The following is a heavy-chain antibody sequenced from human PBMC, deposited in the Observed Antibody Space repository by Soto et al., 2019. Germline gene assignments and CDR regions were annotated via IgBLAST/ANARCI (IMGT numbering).Heavy chain of an antibody. V-gene: IGHV2-5*02. CDR1: GFSLSTDEVS. CDR3: AQGRAECAYFDS. D-gene: IGHD3-3*01. J-gene: IGHJ4*02. CDR2: IYWDDDK. Sequence: QITLRASGPTLVKPTQTLTLTCTFSGFSLSTDEVSVSWIRQPPGKAPEWLALIYWDDDKRHRPSLKNRVTITKNSSKDHVVLRIPNLNHVDTDTYECAQGRAECAYFDSLGQGTPVCVSS.